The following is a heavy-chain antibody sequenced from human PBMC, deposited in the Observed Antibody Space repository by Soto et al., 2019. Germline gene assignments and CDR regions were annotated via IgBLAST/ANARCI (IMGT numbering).Heavy chain of an antibody. CDR2: ISYDGDDK. CDR1: GFTFSIYP. V-gene: IGHV3-30-3*01. J-gene: IGHJ4*02. Sequence: GALRLSCAASGFTFSIYPMHWVRQAPGKGLEWVALISYDGDDKYYADSVKGRFTISRDNSKNTVYLEMNSLRAEDTSVYFCARGPNYYDDSGYFAYWGQGALVTVSS. CDR3: ARGPNYYDDSGYFAY. D-gene: IGHD3-22*01.